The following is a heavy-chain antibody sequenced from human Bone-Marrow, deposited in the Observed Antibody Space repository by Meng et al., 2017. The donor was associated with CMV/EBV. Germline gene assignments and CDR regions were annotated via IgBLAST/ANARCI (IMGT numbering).Heavy chain of an antibody. CDR3: ARAGRSYLYY. CDR1: GDSVSSNSAA. Sequence: SETLSLTCAISGDSVSSNSAAWNWIRQSPSRGLEWLGSTFYRSKWYSNYGVSVKGRITINADTSENQLSLQLTSVTPEDTAVYFCARAGRSYLYYWGQGTLVTVPS. J-gene: IGHJ4*02. V-gene: IGHV6-1*01. CDR2: TFYRSKWYS. D-gene: IGHD3-16*02.